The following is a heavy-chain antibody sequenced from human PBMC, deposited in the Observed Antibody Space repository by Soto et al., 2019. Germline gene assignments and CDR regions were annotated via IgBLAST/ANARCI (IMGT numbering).Heavy chain of an antibody. V-gene: IGHV1-69*13. D-gene: IGHD6-6*01. CDR3: AREGKLSGYYGEDV. CDR1: GDTFSTYA. CDR2: IIPMFGTA. Sequence: SVKVSCKASGDTFSTYAISWVRQAPGQGLEWMGGIIPMFGTARYTQKLQGRVTLTADESTSTVYMELSSLRSDDTAVYYCAREGKLSGYYGEDVWGQGTTVTVSS. J-gene: IGHJ6*02.